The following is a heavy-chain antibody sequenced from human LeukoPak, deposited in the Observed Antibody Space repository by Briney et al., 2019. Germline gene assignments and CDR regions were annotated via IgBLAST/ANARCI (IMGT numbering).Heavy chain of an antibody. CDR1: GGTFSSYA. J-gene: IGHJ4*02. CDR3: AREELPATLIDY. D-gene: IGHD1-26*01. CDR2: IIPILGIA. Sequence: APVKVSCKASGGTFSSYAISWVRQAPGQGLEWMGRIIPILGIANYAQKFQGRVTITADKSTSTAYMELSSLRSEDTAVYYCAREELPATLIDYWGQGTLVTVSS. V-gene: IGHV1-69*04.